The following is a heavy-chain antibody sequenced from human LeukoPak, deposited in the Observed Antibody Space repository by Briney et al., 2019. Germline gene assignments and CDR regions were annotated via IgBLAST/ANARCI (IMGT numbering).Heavy chain of an antibody. V-gene: IGHV4-39*01. Sequence: SETPSLTCTVSGGSISSSSYYWGWIRQPPGKGLEWIGSIYYSGSTYYNPSLKSRVTISVDTSKNQFSLKLSSVTGADTAVYYCARHASPRWRKTKRRGSSSWYDDAFDIWGQGTMVTVSS. D-gene: IGHD6-13*01. J-gene: IGHJ3*02. CDR3: ARHASPRWRKTKRRGSSSWYDDAFDI. CDR1: GGSISSSSYY. CDR2: IYYSGST.